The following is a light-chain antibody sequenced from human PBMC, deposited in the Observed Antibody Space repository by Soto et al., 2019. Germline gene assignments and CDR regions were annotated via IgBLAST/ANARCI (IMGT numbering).Light chain of an antibody. J-gene: IGKJ5*01. Sequence: DIQMTQSPSSVSASVGDRVTITCRSSEDISTWLAWYQQKPGKAPKLLIYAASSLQSGVPSRFSGSGSGTDFTLTISSLQPEDFATYYCQHADSFPLITFGQGTLLEIK. CDR2: AAS. CDR3: QHADSFPLIT. V-gene: IGKV1-12*01. CDR1: EDISTW.